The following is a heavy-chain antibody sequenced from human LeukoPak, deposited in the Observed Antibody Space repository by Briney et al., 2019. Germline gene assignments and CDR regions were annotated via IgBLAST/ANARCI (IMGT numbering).Heavy chain of an antibody. J-gene: IGHJ3*02. V-gene: IGHV3-74*01. CDR2: ISSDGSST. D-gene: IGHD5-12*01. CDR3: ARDNGYTFGAFDI. CDR1: GFTFSGYW. Sequence: GGSLRLSCAASGFTFSGYWVHWVRQAPRKGLVWVSRISSDGSSTSYADSVKGRFTISRDDAKNTLYLQMNSLRAEDSAVYYGARDNGYTFGAFDIWGQGTMVTVSS.